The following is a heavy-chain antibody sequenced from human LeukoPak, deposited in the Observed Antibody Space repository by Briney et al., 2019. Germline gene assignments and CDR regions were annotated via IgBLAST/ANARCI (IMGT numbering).Heavy chain of an antibody. CDR3: ARNGGYSYGYLRTMYYFDY. CDR1: GGSISSSSYY. CDR2: INHSGST. V-gene: IGHV4-39*07. D-gene: IGHD5-18*01. J-gene: IGHJ4*02. Sequence: SETLSLTCTVSGGSISSSSYYWSWIRQPPGKGLEWIGEINHSGSTNYNPSLKSRVTISVDTSKNQFSLKLSSVTAADTAVYYCARNGGYSYGYLRTMYYFDYWGQGTLVTVSS.